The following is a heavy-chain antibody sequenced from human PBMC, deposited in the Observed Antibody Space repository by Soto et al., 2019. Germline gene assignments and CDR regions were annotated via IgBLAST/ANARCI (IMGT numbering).Heavy chain of an antibody. CDR3: VRGLGYCSTTTCSEDWFDP. D-gene: IGHD2-2*01. CDR2: IYRSGSS. J-gene: IGHJ5*02. V-gene: IGHV4-30-2*06. CDR1: GDSISSGANS. Sequence: SETLSLTCAVSGDSISSGANSWSWVRQSPGKGLEWIGYIYRSGSSFFNPSLRSRLTMSVDTSKNQFSLRLSSVTAADTALYYCVRGLGYCSTTTCSEDWFDPWGPGILVTVS.